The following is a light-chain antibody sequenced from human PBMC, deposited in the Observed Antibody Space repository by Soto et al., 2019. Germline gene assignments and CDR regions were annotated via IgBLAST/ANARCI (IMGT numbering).Light chain of an antibody. J-gene: IGKJ4*01. CDR1: HTIASVY. Sequence: IVWTQSPASLSLSPGERATLSCGASHTIASVYLAWYQHEPGLAPRLLIYDTPIRATGIPDRFTGSGSGTGFTLTISSLESEYFAVYYCQQYDTSLTFGGGTKVEIK. CDR2: DTP. V-gene: IGKV3D-20*01. CDR3: QQYDTSLT.